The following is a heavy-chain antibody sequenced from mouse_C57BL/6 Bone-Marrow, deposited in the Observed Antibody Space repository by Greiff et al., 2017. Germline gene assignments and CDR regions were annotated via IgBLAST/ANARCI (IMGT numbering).Heavy chain of an antibody. V-gene: IGHV1-81*01. CDR2: IYPRSGNT. D-gene: IGHD3-2*02. CDR3: ARDGGQLRLRYVDV. J-gene: IGHJ1*03. CDR1: GYTFTSYG. Sequence: QVQLQQSGAELARPGASVKLSCKASGYTFTSYGISWVKQRTGQGLEWIGEIYPRSGNTYYNEKFKGKATLTADKSSSTAYMELRSLTSEDSAVYFCARDGGQLRLRYVDVWGTGTTATVSA.